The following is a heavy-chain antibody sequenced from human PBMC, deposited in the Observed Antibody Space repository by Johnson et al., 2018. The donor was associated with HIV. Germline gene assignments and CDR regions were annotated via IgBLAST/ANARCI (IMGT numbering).Heavy chain of an antibody. Sequence: WVAVISYDGSNKYYADSVKGRFTISRDNSKNTLYLQMNSLRPEDTAVYYCAKDRAEVVVVHDALDMWGQGTMVTVSS. D-gene: IGHD3-22*01. CDR3: AKDRAEVVVVHDALDM. V-gene: IGHV3-30*01. CDR2: ISYDGSNK. J-gene: IGHJ3*02.